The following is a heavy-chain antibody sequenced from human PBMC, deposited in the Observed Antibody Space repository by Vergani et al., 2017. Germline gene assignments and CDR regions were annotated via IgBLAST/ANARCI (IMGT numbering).Heavy chain of an antibody. CDR2: ISAYNGNT. D-gene: IGHD3-16*02. CDR3: ARDFGEVTIGGVNVNWYFDL. J-gene: IGHJ2*01. CDR1: GYTFTSYG. V-gene: IGHV1-18*01. Sequence: QVQLVQSGAEVKKPGASVKVSCKASGYTFTSYGISWVRQAPGQGLEWMGWISAYNGNTKYAQKFQGRVTMTTDTSTSTADMELRSLRSDDTAVYYCARDFGEVTIGGVNVNWYFDLWGRGTLVTVSS.